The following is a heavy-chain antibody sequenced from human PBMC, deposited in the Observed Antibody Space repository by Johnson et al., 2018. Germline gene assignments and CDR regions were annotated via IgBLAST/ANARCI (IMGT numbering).Heavy chain of an antibody. V-gene: IGHV3-30*18. Sequence: VQQVETGGGVVQPGRSLRLSCAASGFTFSSYGMHWVRQAPGKGLEWVAVISYDGSNKYFADSVKGRFTISRDNSKNTLYLEMNSLGAVDTAVYYCAKESGGGRDAFDIWGQGTMVTVSS. CDR1: GFTFSSYG. CDR2: ISYDGSNK. J-gene: IGHJ3*02. CDR3: AKESGGGRDAFDI. D-gene: IGHD1-26*01.